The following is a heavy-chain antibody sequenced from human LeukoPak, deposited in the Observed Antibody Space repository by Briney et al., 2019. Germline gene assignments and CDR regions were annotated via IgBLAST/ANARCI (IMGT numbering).Heavy chain of an antibody. V-gene: IGHV4-4*07. CDR2: MYTSGTT. CDR3: AERDF. Sequence: SETLSLTCTVSGADISAYYWSWVRQPAGKRLEWIGIMYTSGTTDYNPSLESRLTISVDRSKNQLSLKLTSVTAADTAVYYCAERDFWGQGTLVTVSS. J-gene: IGHJ4*02. CDR1: GADISAYY.